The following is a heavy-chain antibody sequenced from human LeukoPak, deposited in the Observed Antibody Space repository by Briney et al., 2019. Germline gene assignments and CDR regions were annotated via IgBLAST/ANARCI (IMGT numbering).Heavy chain of an antibody. Sequence: GGSLRLSCAASGFTFSSYAMHWVRQAPGKGLEWVAVISYDGSNKYYADSVKGRFTISRDNSKNTLYLQMNSLRAEDTAVYYCARDSGYSYAAFERPLDYWGQGTLVTVSS. D-gene: IGHD5-18*01. J-gene: IGHJ4*02. V-gene: IGHV3-30-3*01. CDR2: ISYDGSNK. CDR1: GFTFSSYA. CDR3: ARDSGYSYAAFERPLDY.